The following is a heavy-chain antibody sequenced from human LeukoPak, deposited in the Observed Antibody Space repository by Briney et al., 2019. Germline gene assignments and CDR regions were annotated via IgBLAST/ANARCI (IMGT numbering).Heavy chain of an antibody. D-gene: IGHD2-2*02. CDR1: GFDFSSYS. CDR2: ISPWSDYI. CDR3: ARAVVPSAIEEAFDI. Sequence: GGSLRLSCAASGFDFSSYSMNWVRQAPGKGLEWVSAISPWSDYIYYVDSLKGRFTMSRDNAKNLLYLQMNSLRAEDTAVYYCARAVVPSAIEEAFDIWGQGTMVTVSS. V-gene: IGHV3-21*01. J-gene: IGHJ3*02.